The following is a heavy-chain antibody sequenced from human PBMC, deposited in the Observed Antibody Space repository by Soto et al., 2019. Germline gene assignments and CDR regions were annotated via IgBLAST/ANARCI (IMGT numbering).Heavy chain of an antibody. Sequence: QVQLVQSGAEVKKPGASVKVSCKASGYTFTSHDINWMRQATGQGLEWMGWMNPNSGHTNYAQKFKGRVTRTRDTSISTSYMELTNLSSEDTAIYYCASDMSTTWGQGTLVTVSS. CDR3: ASDMSTT. D-gene: IGHD2-2*01. CDR1: GYTFTSHD. V-gene: IGHV1-8*01. CDR2: MNPNSGHT. J-gene: IGHJ5*02.